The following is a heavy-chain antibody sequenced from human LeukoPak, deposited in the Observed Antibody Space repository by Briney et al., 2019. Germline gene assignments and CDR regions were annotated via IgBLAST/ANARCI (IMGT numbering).Heavy chain of an antibody. Sequence: PGGSLRLSCAASGFTSSSYWMHWVRHAPRKGLVCVSGINGDGSSTNYADSVRGRFTISRDNAKNTLYLQMNSLRAEDTAVYYCAVLASRYCSSTSCSQKKRATGRFDPWGQGTLVTVSS. CDR1: GFTSSSYW. D-gene: IGHD2-2*01. CDR3: AVLASRYCSSTSCSQKKRATGRFDP. CDR2: INGDGSST. V-gene: IGHV3-74*01. J-gene: IGHJ5*02.